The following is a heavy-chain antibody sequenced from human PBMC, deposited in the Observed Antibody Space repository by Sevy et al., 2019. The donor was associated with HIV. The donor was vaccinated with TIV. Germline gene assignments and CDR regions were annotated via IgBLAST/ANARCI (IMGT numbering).Heavy chain of an antibody. CDR2: LSFGCGEI. J-gene: IGHJ4*02. D-gene: IGHD2-8*01. V-gene: IGHV3-23*01. Sequence: GGSLRLSCAASGFTFSKYSMSWVRQPPGKGLEWVSTLSFGCGEINYADSVKGRFTISRVNSKSSVYLQMSNLRAEDTAVYYCAREGCTKPHDYWGQGTLVTVSS. CDR3: AREGCTKPHDY. CDR1: GFTFSKYS.